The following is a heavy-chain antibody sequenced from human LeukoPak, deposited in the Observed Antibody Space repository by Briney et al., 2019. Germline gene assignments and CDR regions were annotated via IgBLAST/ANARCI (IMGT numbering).Heavy chain of an antibody. CDR1: GYTFTTYY. Sequence: ASVNVSCKASGYTFTTYYMHWVRHAPGQGLEWMVIINPSGGSKNYAQKFQGRLTMTRDTSTSTVYMNLSSLRSEDTAVYYCARDATDDSFDIWGQGTMVTVSS. CDR2: INPSGGSK. V-gene: IGHV1-46*01. J-gene: IGHJ3*02. CDR3: ARDATDDSFDI.